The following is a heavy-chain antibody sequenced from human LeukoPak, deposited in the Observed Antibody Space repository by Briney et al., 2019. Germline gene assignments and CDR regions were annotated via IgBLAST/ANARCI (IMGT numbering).Heavy chain of an antibody. D-gene: IGHD3-22*01. CDR3: AIMHGYYDGTGYWVQ. CDR2: ITTNGGRT. CDR1: GFTFASYG. J-gene: IGHJ1*01. V-gene: IGHV3-23*01. Sequence: GGSLRLSCAASGFTFASYGMSWVRQAPGKGLEWVSFITTNGGRTSYADSVEGRFTISRDNPRNMLYMQMNSLRDEDTAVYYCAIMHGYYDGTGYWVQRGQETLVTASS.